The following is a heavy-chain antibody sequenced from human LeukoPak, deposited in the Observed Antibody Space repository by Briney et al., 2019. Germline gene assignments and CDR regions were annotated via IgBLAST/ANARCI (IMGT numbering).Heavy chain of an antibody. CDR1: GYTFTSYG. V-gene: IGHV1-24*01. Sequence: GASVKVSCKASGYTFTSYGISWVRQAPGKGLEWMGGFDPEDGETIYAQKFQGRVTMTEDTSTDTAYMELSSLRSEDTAVYYCATDRDYGASFDYWGQGTLVTVSS. J-gene: IGHJ4*02. CDR2: FDPEDGET. D-gene: IGHD4-17*01. CDR3: ATDRDYGASFDY.